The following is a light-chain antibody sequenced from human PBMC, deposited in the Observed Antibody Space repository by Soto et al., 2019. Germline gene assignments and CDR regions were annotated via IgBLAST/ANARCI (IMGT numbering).Light chain of an antibody. V-gene: IGKV3-11*01. J-gene: IGKJ5*01. CDR3: QQRSNWPIT. CDR1: QSVSSY. Sequence: IVWPQSPATLSLSPGERATLSCRASQSVSSYLAWYQQKPGQAPRLLIYDASNRATGIPARFSGSGSGTDFTLTISSLEPEDFAVYYCQQRSNWPITFGQGTRLEIK. CDR2: DAS.